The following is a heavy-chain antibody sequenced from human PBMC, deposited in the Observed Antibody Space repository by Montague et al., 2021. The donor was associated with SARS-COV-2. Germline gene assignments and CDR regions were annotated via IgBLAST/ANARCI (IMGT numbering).Heavy chain of an antibody. CDR3: ARIPVGSKYYFDF. CDR1: GDTVSSNIAT. Sequence: CPISGDTVSSNIATWNWIRQSPSRGREWPGRTYYRSKWYNDYAEXVKSRITIDPDTSKHQFSLHLNSATPEDTAVYYCARIPVGSKYYFDFWGQGTLVTVSS. CDR2: TYYRSKWYN. J-gene: IGHJ4*02. V-gene: IGHV6-1*01. D-gene: IGHD2-2*01.